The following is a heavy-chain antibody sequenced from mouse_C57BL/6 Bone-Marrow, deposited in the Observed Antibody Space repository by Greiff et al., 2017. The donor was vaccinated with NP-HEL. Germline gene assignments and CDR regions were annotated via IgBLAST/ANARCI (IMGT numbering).Heavy chain of an antibody. J-gene: IGHJ1*03. Sequence: EVKVVESGGGLVQPKGSLKLSCAASGFTFNTYAMHWVRQAPGQGLEWVARIRSKSSNSATYYADSVKDRFTISRDDSQSMLYLQMNNLKTEDTAMYYCVRDSYYYGSSYWYFDVWGTGTTVTVSS. V-gene: IGHV10-3*01. CDR2: IRSKSSNSAT. CDR1: GFTFNTYA. CDR3: VRDSYYYGSSYWYFDV. D-gene: IGHD1-1*01.